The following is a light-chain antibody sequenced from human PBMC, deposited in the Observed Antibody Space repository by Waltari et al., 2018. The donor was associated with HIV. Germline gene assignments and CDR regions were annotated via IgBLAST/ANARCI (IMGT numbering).Light chain of an antibody. CDR2: SAS. J-gene: IGKJ4*01. CDR1: QHIKND. Sequence: DIQVTQSPSSLSAYTGDTVIITCLASQHIKNDLTWYHHKPGASPRLLIYSASGLQSGGPSRFTGSGSGTEFNFTISGLQSEDSATYYCQQSHAPPLTFGGGTKVEIK. CDR3: QQSHAPPLT. V-gene: IGKV1-39*01.